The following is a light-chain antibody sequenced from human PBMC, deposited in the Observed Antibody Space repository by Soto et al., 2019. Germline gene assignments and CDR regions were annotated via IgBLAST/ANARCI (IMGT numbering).Light chain of an antibody. J-gene: IGKJ5*01. V-gene: IGKV3-15*01. Sequence: EIVMTQSPASLSVSPGERATLSCRASQSMGSNLAWYQQKPGQAPRLLIYGASTRATGIPARFSGSGSGTEFTLTISRLEPEDFAVYYCQQFGSSPTFGQGTRLEIK. CDR3: QQFGSSPT. CDR1: QSMGSN. CDR2: GAS.